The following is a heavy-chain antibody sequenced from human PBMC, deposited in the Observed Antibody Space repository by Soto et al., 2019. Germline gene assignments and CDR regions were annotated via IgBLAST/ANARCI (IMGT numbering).Heavy chain of an antibody. J-gene: IGHJ4*02. V-gene: IGHV1-69*13. CDR3: AREYVSVASAGQFYFDS. CDR2: IIPIFGTA. Sequence: ASVKVSGKPSGGTFSTYAINWVRQAPGQGLEWMGGIIPIFGTANYAQKLQGRATITADESTSTAYMEVSSLRSEDTAVYYCAREYVSVASAGQFYFDSWGQGTLVSVSS. CDR1: GGTFSTYA. D-gene: IGHD6-13*01.